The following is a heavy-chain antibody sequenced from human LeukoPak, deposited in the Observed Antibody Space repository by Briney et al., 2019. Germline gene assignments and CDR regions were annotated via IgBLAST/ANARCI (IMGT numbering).Heavy chain of an antibody. V-gene: IGHV4-4*07. CDR3: ARVSGYCSGGRCYGGQWFDP. J-gene: IGHJ5*02. CDR2: VFHSGNS. D-gene: IGHD2-15*01. CDR1: GDSISTYY. Sequence: SETLSLTCTVSGDSISTYYWTWIRQPAGKGLEWLGSVFHSGNSNYNPSLKSRLTMSVDTSRNQVSLRLTSVTAADTALYYCARVSGYCSGGRCYGGQWFDPWGQGILVTVSS.